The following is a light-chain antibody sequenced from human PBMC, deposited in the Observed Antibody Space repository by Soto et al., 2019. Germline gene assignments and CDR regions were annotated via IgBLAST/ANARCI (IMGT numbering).Light chain of an antibody. V-gene: IGKV1-39*01. Sequence: DIPMTQSPSSLSASVGDRVTITCRASQSISNYLSWYQQKPGKAPNLLIYAASSLKNGVPSRFSGSGSGTDFTLTISNLQPEDFATYYCQQSYSTPSITFGQGTRLEIK. CDR2: AAS. CDR3: QQSYSTPSIT. J-gene: IGKJ5*01. CDR1: QSISNY.